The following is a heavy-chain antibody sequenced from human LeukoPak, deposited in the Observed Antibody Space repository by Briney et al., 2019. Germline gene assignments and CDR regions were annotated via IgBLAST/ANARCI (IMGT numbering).Heavy chain of an antibody. J-gene: IGHJ4*02. CDR2: ISSSGGSI. V-gene: IGHV3-64*01. CDR1: GFTFSSYS. CDR3: ARTYCSSTSCLVDY. Sequence: GGSLRLSCAASGFTFSSYSMHWVRQAPGKGLEYVSAISSSGGSIYYANSVKGRFTISRDNSKNTLYLQMGSLRAEDMAVYYCARTYCSSTSCLVDYWGQRTLVTVSS. D-gene: IGHD2-2*01.